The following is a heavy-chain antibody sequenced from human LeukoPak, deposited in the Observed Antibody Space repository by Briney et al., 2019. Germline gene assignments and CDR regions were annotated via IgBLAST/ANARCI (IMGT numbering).Heavy chain of an antibody. CDR3: AKTGYSSSWYPPYYYYMDV. CDR1: GFTVSSNY. V-gene: IGHV4-59*05. D-gene: IGHD6-13*01. CDR2: IYYSGST. Sequence: PGGSLRLSCAASGFTVSSNYMSWVRQAPGKGLEWIGSIYYSGSTYYNPSLKSRVTISVDTSKNQFSLKLSSVTAADTAVYYCAKTGYSSSWYPPYYYYMDVWGKGTTVTISS. J-gene: IGHJ6*03.